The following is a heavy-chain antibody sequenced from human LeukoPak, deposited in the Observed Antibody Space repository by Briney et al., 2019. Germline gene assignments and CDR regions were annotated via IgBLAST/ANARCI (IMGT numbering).Heavy chain of an antibody. CDR2: MNPNSGNT. D-gene: IGHD6-13*01. CDR1: GYTFTSYD. J-gene: IGHJ6*02. V-gene: IGHV1-8*01. Sequence: GASVKVSCKAPGYTFTSYDINWVRQATGQGLEWMGWMNPNSGNTGYAQKFQGRVTMTRNTSISTAYMELSSLRSEDTAVYYCARASWYGSGYYGMDVWGQGTTVTVSS. CDR3: ARASWYGSGYYGMDV.